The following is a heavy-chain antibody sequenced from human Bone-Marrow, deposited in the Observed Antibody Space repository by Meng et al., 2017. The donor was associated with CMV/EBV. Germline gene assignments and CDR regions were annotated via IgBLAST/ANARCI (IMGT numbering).Heavy chain of an antibody. V-gene: IGHV1-69*02. D-gene: IGHD3-3*01. Sequence: SVKVSCKASGGTFSSYTISWVRQAPGQGLEWMGRIIPILGIANYAQKFQGRVTMTRNTSISTAYMELSSLRSEDTAVYYCARVAIFGYYYYGMDVWGQGTTVTVSS. CDR3: ARVAIFGYYYYGMDV. J-gene: IGHJ6*02. CDR2: IIPILGIA. CDR1: GGTFSSYT.